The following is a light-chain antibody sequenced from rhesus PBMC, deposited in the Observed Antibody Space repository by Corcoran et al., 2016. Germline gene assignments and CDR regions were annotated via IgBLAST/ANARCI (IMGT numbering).Light chain of an antibody. CDR1: QSVSSY. CDR3: QHYYGTPPT. V-gene: IGKV3S9*01. J-gene: IGKJ4*01. Sequence: EIVMTQSPAILSLSPGERVTLSCRASQSVSSYVAWYQQKPEQAPRLLIDGASSRATGIPDRFSGWGSGTDFTLTISSLQSEDVATYYCQHYYGTPPTFGGGTKVEIK. CDR2: GAS.